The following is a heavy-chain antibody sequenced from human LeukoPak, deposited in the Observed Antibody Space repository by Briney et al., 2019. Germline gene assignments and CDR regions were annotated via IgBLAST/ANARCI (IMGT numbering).Heavy chain of an antibody. D-gene: IGHD3-22*01. Sequence: GGSLRLSCAVSGITLSNYGMSWVRQAPGKGLEWVAGISDSGGSTNYADSVKGRFTISRDNPKNTLYLQMNSLRAEDTAMYFCARRGVVIRVILVGFHKEAFYFDSWGQGALVTVSS. CDR1: GITLSNYG. V-gene: IGHV3-23*01. CDR3: ARRGVVIRVILVGFHKEAFYFDS. CDR2: ISDSGGST. J-gene: IGHJ4*02.